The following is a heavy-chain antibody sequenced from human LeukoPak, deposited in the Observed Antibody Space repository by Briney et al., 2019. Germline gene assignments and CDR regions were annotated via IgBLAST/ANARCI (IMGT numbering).Heavy chain of an antibody. CDR1: GFTFRSYS. D-gene: IGHD2-2*01. Sequence: GGSLRLSCAASGFTFRSYSMNWVRQAPGKGLEWVSAIDPSSTYIYYADSVKGRFTVSRDNAENSLYLQMNSLRVEDTAVYYCARAPTVLVGYCSSSSCQADYWGQGTLVTVSS. V-gene: IGHV3-21*01. CDR3: ARAPTVLVGYCSSSSCQADY. J-gene: IGHJ4*02. CDR2: IDPSSTYI.